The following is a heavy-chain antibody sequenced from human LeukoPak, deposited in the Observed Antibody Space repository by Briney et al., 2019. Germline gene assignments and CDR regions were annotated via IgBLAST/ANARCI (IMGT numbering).Heavy chain of an antibody. CDR2: TYYRSTWYN. Sequence: SQTLSLTCAISGGSVSSNSVTWNWIRQSPSRGLEWLGRTYYRSTWYNDYAVSVRGRITVNPDASKNQFSLHLNSVTPEDTAVYYCARRLTQYDCFDPWGQGILVTVSS. D-gene: IGHD2-2*01. J-gene: IGHJ5*02. CDR1: GGSVSSNSVT. V-gene: IGHV6-1*01. CDR3: ARRLTQYDCFDP.